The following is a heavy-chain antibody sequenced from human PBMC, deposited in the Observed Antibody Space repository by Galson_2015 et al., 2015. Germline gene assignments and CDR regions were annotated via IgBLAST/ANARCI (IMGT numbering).Heavy chain of an antibody. D-gene: IGHD3-9*01. CDR1: GFTFSSYG. J-gene: IGHJ4*02. V-gene: IGHV3-33*01. CDR3: ARDHALGHDILTPSWPDY. Sequence: SLRLSCAASGFTFSSYGMHWVRQAPGKGLEWVAVIWYDGSNKYYADSVKGRFTISRDNSKNTLYLQMNSLRAEDTAVYYCARDHALGHDILTPSWPDYWGQGTLVTVSS. CDR2: IWYDGSNK.